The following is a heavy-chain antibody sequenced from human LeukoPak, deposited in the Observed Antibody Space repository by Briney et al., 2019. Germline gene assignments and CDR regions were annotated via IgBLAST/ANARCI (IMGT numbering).Heavy chain of an antibody. J-gene: IGHJ4*02. CDR1: GFTFGSCW. CDR3: ATQGGNFDY. V-gene: IGHV3-7*03. Sequence: GGSLRLSCAASGFTFGSCWMNWVRQTPGKGLEWVANINQDGSQKFYVDSVKGRFTISRDNSKNTLYLQMNSLRAEDTAVYYCATQGGNFDYWGQGTLVTVSS. CDR2: INQDGSQK. D-gene: IGHD3-16*01.